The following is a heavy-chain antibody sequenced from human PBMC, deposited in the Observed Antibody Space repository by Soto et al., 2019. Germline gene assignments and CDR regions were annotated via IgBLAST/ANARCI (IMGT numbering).Heavy chain of an antibody. CDR2: IGTDSNT. J-gene: IGHJ4*01. CDR1: GFTFDTYA. Sequence: GGSLRLSCAASGFTFDTYAMNWVRQAPGKRLAWVSAIGTDSNTYYADSVKGRFTISRDNSRTTLYLQMNSLRAEDTALYYCVRKNPGTRPFDYWGQGTLVTVSS. CDR3: VRKNPGTRPFDY. V-gene: IGHV3-23*01.